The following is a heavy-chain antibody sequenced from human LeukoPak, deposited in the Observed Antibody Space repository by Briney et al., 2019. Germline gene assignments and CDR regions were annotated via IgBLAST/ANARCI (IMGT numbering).Heavy chain of an antibody. CDR1: GFTLSSYW. V-gene: IGHV3-74*01. D-gene: IGHD5-24*01. J-gene: IGHJ4*02. Sequence: PGGSLRLSCAASGFTLSSYWMHWVRQVPGKGLVWVSRIKSDGSDTRYADSVKGRFTISRDNAKNTLYLQMNSLRAEDTAVYYCVKDRWIDYWGQGALVTVSS. CDR3: VKDRWIDY. CDR2: IKSDGSDT.